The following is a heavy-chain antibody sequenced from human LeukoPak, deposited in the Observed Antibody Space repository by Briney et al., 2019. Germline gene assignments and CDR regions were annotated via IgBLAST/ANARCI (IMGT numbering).Heavy chain of an antibody. CDR1: GGTFSSYA. D-gene: IGHD3-22*01. CDR2: IIPILGIA. Sequence: GASVKVSCKASGGTFSSYAISWVRQAPGQGLEWMGRIIPILGIANYAQKFQGRVTITADKSTSTAYMELSSLRSEDTAVYYCARARRYYYDSSGYRPFDYWGQGTLVTVSS. CDR3: ARARRYYYDSSGYRPFDY. J-gene: IGHJ4*02. V-gene: IGHV1-69*04.